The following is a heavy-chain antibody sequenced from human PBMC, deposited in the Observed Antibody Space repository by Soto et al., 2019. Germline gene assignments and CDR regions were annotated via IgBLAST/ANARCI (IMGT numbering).Heavy chain of an antibody. J-gene: IGHJ6*03. V-gene: IGHV3-15*01. CDR3: TTGRPYSSGWFGYYYYMDV. CDR2: IKSKTDGGTT. Sequence: EVQLVESGGGLVKPGGSLRLSCAASGFTFSNAWMSWVRQAPGKGLEWVGRIKSKTDGGTTDYAAPVKGRFTISRDDSKNTLYLQMNSLKTEDTAVYYCTTGRPYSSGWFGYYYYMDVWGKGTTVTVSS. CDR1: GFTFSNAW. D-gene: IGHD6-19*01.